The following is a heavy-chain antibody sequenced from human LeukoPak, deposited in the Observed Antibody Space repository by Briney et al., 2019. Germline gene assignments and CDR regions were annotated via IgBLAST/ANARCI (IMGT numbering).Heavy chain of an antibody. D-gene: IGHD5-24*01. CDR3: AREEEMATILY. J-gene: IGHJ4*02. Sequence: ASVTVSCKASGYTFTSYGISWVRQAPGQGLEWMGWINPNSGGTNYAQKFQGRVTMTRDTSISTAYMELSRLRSDDTAVYYCAREEEMATILYWGQGTLVTVSS. V-gene: IGHV1-2*02. CDR1: GYTFTSYG. CDR2: INPNSGGT.